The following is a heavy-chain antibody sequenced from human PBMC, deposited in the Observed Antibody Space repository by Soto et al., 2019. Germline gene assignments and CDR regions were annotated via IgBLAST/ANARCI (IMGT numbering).Heavy chain of an antibody. Sequence: AETLSLTCTVSGGSISSSSYYWGWIRQPPRKGLEWIGSIYYSGSTYYNPSLKSRVTISVDTSKNQFSLKLSSVTAADTAVYYCASPYYDILTGYSNDYWGQGTLVTVSS. CDR1: GGSISSSSYY. D-gene: IGHD3-9*01. CDR3: ASPYYDILTGYSNDY. J-gene: IGHJ4*02. V-gene: IGHV4-39*01. CDR2: IYYSGST.